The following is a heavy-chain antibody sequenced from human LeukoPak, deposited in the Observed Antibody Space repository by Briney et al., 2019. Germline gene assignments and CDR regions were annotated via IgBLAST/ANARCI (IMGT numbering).Heavy chain of an antibody. J-gene: IGHJ5*02. V-gene: IGHV5-51*01. CDR2: IYPGDSDT. D-gene: IGHD2-2*01. Sequence: GESLKISCRGSGYSFTSYWIGWVRQMPGKGLEWMGIIYPGDSDTRYSPSFQGQVTISADKSISTAYPQWSSLKASDTAMYYCARFGCSSTSCYVGNNWFDPWGQGTLVTVSS. CDR1: GYSFTSYW. CDR3: ARFGCSSTSCYVGNNWFDP.